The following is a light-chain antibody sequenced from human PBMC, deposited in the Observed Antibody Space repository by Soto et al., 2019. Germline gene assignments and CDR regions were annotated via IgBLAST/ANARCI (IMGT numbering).Light chain of an antibody. CDR3: CSYAGSGTFV. CDR2: EDT. V-gene: IGLV2-23*01. CDR1: SSDVGSYDL. Sequence: QSVLTQPASVSGSPGQSITIYCTGTSSDVGSYDLVSWYQQPPGKAPKLMIYEDTKRPSGISTRFSGSKSCNAASLTISGLQAEDEADYYCCSYAGSGTFVFGTGTKLTVL. J-gene: IGLJ1*01.